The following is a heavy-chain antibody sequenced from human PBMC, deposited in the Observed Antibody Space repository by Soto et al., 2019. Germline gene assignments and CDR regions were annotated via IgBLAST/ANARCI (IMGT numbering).Heavy chain of an antibody. CDR1: GYSFTSYW. J-gene: IGHJ6*02. CDR3: ARQPPLNWKPYYYYGMDV. Sequence: GESLKISCKGSGYSFTSYWIGWVRQMPGKGLEWTGIIYPGDSDTRYSPSFQGQVTISADKSISTAYLQWSSLKASDTAMYYCARQPPLNWKPYYYYGMDVWGQGTTVTVSS. D-gene: IGHD1-1*01. V-gene: IGHV5-51*01. CDR2: IYPGDSDT.